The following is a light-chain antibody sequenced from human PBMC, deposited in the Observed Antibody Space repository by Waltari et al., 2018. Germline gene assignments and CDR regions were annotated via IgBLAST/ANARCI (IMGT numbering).Light chain of an antibody. CDR1: SSDVGSYNL. CDR3: CSYVRDITWV. CDR2: EGT. Sequence: QSALTQPASVSGSPGQSITISCTGTSSDVGSYNLVSWYQHHPGKAPKLMIYEGTQRPSGVSDHFSGSKSGDTASLTISGLHAEDEADYYCCSYVRDITWVFGGGTKLTVL. J-gene: IGLJ3*02. V-gene: IGLV2-23*01.